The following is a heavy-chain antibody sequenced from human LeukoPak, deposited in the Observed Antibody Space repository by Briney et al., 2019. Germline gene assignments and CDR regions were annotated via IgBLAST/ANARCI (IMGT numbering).Heavy chain of an antibody. CDR3: ARRLYYYDSSALDY. Sequence: SETLSLTCAVYGGSFSVDYWSWIPQPPGKGLEWIGEINHSGSTNYNPSLKSRVTISVDTSKNQFSLKLSSVTAADTAVYYYARRLYYYDSSALDYWGQGTLVTVSS. V-gene: IGHV4-34*01. CDR2: INHSGST. CDR1: GGSFSVDY. J-gene: IGHJ4*02. D-gene: IGHD3-22*01.